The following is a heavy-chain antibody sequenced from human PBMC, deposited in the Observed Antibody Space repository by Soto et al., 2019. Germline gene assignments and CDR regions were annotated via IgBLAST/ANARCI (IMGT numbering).Heavy chain of an antibody. V-gene: IGHV5-51*01. CDR3: VRLVGAPTSGFDY. Sequence: GESLKISCTASGYSFITYWIGWVRQMPGKGLEWLGVIYPGDSDSRYSPSFQGLVTISADKSVSTAYLQWSSLRASDTAMYYCVRLVGAPTSGFDYRGQGLLLTVS. CDR1: GYSFITYW. J-gene: IGHJ4*02. CDR2: IYPGDSDS. D-gene: IGHD1-26*01.